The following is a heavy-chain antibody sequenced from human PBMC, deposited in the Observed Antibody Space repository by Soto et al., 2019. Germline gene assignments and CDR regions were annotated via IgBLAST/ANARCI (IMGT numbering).Heavy chain of an antibody. CDR3: ARGTPIAVAGTFWFDP. D-gene: IGHD6-19*01. CDR2: IIPIFGTA. Sequence: SVKVPCKASGGTFSSYAISWVRQAPGQGLEWMGGIIPIFGTANYAQKFQGRVTITADESTSTAYMELSSLRSEDTAVYYCARGTPIAVAGTFWFDPWGQGTLVTVSS. J-gene: IGHJ5*02. CDR1: GGTFSSYA. V-gene: IGHV1-69*13.